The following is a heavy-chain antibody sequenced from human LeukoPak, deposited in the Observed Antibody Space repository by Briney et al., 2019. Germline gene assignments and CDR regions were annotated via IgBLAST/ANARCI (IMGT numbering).Heavy chain of an antibody. V-gene: IGHV1-2*02. CDR1: GYTFTDYY. J-gene: IGHJ4*02. CDR2: INLKSGDT. D-gene: IGHD3-3*01. CDR3: ARGGWGRFLEPYYFDY. Sequence: ASVKVSCKASGYTFTDYYMHWVRQAPGQGLEWMGWINLKSGDTVYAQKFQGRVTMTRDTSISTAYMDLSRMRSADTAVYYCARGGWGRFLEPYYFDYWGQGTLVTVSS.